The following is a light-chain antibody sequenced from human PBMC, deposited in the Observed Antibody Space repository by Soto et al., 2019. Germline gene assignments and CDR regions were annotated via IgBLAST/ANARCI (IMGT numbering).Light chain of an antibody. Sequence: DIQMTQSPSSLSASVGDTVTITCRASQNIDIYLNWYQQKAGTAPKVLISGASNLQRGVPSRFSGSGSGTDFTLTINNLQPEDFATYFCQQSYNTPRTFGLGTKVDIK. CDR3: QQSYNTPRT. J-gene: IGKJ1*01. V-gene: IGKV1-39*01. CDR2: GAS. CDR1: QNIDIY.